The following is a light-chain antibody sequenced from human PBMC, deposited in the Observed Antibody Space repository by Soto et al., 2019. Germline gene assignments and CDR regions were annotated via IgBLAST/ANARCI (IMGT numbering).Light chain of an antibody. CDR2: AAS. J-gene: IGKJ1*01. V-gene: IGKV1-27*01. CDR3: QECNTAPTWT. Sequence: DIQMTQSPSSLSASVGDRVTITCRASQGISNYFAWYQQKPGKVPNLLIYAASTLPSGVPSRFSGSGSGTDFTLTISSLQPEDVATDYCQECNTAPTWTFGQGPKVEV. CDR1: QGISNY.